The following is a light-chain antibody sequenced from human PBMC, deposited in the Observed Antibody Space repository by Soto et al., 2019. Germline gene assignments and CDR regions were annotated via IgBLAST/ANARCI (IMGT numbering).Light chain of an antibody. CDR2: GNT. J-gene: IGLJ1*01. Sequence: QSVLTQPPSVSGAPGQRVTISCTGCSSNIGAGCEVHWYQHLPGKAPKLLIYGNTNRPSGVPDRFSGSKSGTSASLAITGLQAEDEADYYCQSYGSSLSASYVFGGGTKAPS. CDR3: QSYGSSLSASYV. CDR1: SSNIGAGCE. V-gene: IGLV1-40*01.